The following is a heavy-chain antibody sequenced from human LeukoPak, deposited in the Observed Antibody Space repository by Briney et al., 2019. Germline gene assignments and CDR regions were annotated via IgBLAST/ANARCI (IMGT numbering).Heavy chain of an antibody. CDR3: GRDTASGSYSGDAFDI. CDR1: GFSVRTTY. CDR2: ISYDGSNK. D-gene: IGHD1-26*01. Sequence: PGGSLRLSCAASGFSVRTTYMSWVRQAPGKGLEWVAVISYDGSNKYYADSVKGRFTISRDNSKNTLYLQMNSLRAEDTAVYYCGRDTASGSYSGDAFDIWGQGTMVTVSS. V-gene: IGHV3-30*03. J-gene: IGHJ3*02.